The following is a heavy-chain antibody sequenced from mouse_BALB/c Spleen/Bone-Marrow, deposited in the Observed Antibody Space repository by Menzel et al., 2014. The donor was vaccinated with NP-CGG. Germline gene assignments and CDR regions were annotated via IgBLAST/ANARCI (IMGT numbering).Heavy chain of an antibody. V-gene: IGHV1-84*02. CDR2: IYPGSGNT. Sequence: VQGVESGPELVKPGASVKISCKASGYTFTDYYINWVKQKPGQGLEWIGWIYPGSGNTKYNEKFKGKATLTVDTSSSTAYMQLSSLTPEDTAVYFCARGVYYGNYFDYWGQGTTLTVSS. J-gene: IGHJ2*01. CDR3: ARGVYYGNYFDY. CDR1: GYTFTDYY. D-gene: IGHD2-1*01.